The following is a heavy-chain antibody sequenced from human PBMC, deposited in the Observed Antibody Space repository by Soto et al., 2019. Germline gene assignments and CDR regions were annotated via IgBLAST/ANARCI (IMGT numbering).Heavy chain of an antibody. CDR2: VYYTGTT. Sequence: SETLSLTCTVSGGSIGSYHWSWVRQPPGKGLEWIASVYYTGTTNYNPSLGSRVTISIDAPGNRFSMEITSVTAADTAIYYCARDTVLTGLFDFWGQGTLVTVSS. V-gene: IGHV4-59*01. D-gene: IGHD4-17*01. CDR1: GGSIGSYH. CDR3: ARDTVLTGLFDF. J-gene: IGHJ4*02.